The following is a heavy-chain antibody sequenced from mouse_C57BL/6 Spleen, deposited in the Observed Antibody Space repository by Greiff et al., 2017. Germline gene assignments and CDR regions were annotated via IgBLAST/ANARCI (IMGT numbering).Heavy chain of an antibody. CDR3: ARSDGNYPYDYAMDY. CDR2: IYPGAGDT. V-gene: IGHV1-80*01. J-gene: IGHJ4*01. Sequence: VQLQQSGAELVKPGASVKISCKASGYAFSSYWMNWVKQRPGKGLEWLGQIYPGAGDTNYNGKFKGKATLTADKSSSTAYMQLSSLTSEDSAVYFCARSDGNYPYDYAMDYWGQGTSVTVSS. D-gene: IGHD2-1*01. CDR1: GYAFSSYW.